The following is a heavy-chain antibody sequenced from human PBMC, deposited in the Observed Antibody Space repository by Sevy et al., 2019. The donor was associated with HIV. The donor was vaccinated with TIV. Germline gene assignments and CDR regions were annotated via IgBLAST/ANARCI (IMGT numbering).Heavy chain of an antibody. J-gene: IGHJ4*02. CDR2: ISTGGGFT. CDR1: GFTFNSYA. CDR3: AKDFLSPNYYGTQFDF. D-gene: IGHD3-10*01. V-gene: IGHV3-23*01. Sequence: GGSLRLSCATSGFTFNSYAMSWVRQAPGKGLEWVSTISTGGGFTYYADSVKGRFIISRDNFNNTLFLQMNCLRADDTAMYYCAKDFLSPNYYGTQFDFWGQGTVVTVSS.